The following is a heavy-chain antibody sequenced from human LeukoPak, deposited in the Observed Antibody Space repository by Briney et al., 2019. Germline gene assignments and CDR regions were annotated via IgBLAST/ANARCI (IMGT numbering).Heavy chain of an antibody. D-gene: IGHD3-22*01. CDR1: GFTFSSYW. Sequence: GGSLRLSCAASGFTFSSYWMSWVRQAPGKGLEWVANIKQDGSEEYYVDSVKGRFTISRDNAKNSLYLQMNSLRAEDTAVYYCATGGVHYYDTSADYWGQGTLVTVSS. J-gene: IGHJ4*02. V-gene: IGHV3-7*01. CDR3: ATGGVHYYDTSADY. CDR2: IKQDGSEE.